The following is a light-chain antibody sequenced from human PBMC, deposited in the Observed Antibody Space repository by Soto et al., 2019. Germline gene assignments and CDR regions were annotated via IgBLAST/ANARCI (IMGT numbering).Light chain of an antibody. CDR2: KAS. CDR3: QQYNSS. J-gene: IGKJ4*01. Sequence: IQMTQSPSTLSASVGDRVTITCRASQSINSWLSWYQQKPGKAPKLLIYKASSLESGVPSRFSGSGSGTEFTLTISSLQPDDFATYYCQQYNSSFGGGTKVDIK. CDR1: QSINSW. V-gene: IGKV1-5*03.